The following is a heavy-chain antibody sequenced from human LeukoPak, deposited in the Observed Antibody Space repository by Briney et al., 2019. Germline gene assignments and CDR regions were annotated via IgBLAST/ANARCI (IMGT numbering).Heavy chain of an antibody. V-gene: IGHV3-23*01. CDR1: GFTFGSYA. J-gene: IGHJ4*02. D-gene: IGHD3-10*01. Sequence: GGPLRLSCAASGFTFGSYAMNWVRRAPGKGRRWVSTISGSGGSTYYADSVKGRFPISRDNSKNTLYMQMNTLRAEDTAVYYCARQITRLSYFDYWGQGTLVTVSS. CDR2: ISGSGGST. CDR3: ARQITRLSYFDY.